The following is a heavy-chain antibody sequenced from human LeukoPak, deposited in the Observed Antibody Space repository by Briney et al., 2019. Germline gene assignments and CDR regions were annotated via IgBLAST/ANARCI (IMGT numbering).Heavy chain of an antibody. CDR1: GFPFSSYA. V-gene: IGHV3-23*01. CDR3: AKDRNWNDGFDY. CDR2: ISDSGDST. J-gene: IGHJ4*02. Sequence: GGSLRLSCAASGFPFSSYAMSWVRQAPGKGLEWVSIISDSGDSTYYADSVKGRFTISRDNSKNTLYLQMNSLRAEDTAVYYCAKDRNWNDGFDYWGQGTLVTVSS. D-gene: IGHD1-1*01.